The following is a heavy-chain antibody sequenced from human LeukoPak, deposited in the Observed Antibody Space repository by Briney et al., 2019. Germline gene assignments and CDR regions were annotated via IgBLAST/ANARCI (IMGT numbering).Heavy chain of an antibody. CDR3: ARGGLSIMGY. J-gene: IGHJ4*02. CDR2: ISSSGSTK. V-gene: IGHV3-48*01. CDR1: GITFSSYS. Sequence: GGSLRLSCGASGITFSSYSMNWVRQAPGKGLEWVSYISSSGSTKYYADSVKGRFSISRDNARNSLYLQMNSLRAEDTAVYFCARGGLSIMGYWGQGTLVTVSS. D-gene: IGHD2/OR15-2a*01.